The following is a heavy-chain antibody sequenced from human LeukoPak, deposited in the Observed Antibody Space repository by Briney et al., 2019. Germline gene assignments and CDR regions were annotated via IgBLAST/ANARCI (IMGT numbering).Heavy chain of an antibody. J-gene: IGHJ4*02. CDR1: GGSFSGYY. D-gene: IGHD3-22*01. CDR3: ARADSSGCHDFDY. Sequence: SETLSLTCAVYGGSFSGYYWSWIRQPPGKGLEWIGEINHSGSTNYNPSLKSRVTISVDTSKNQFSLKLSSVTAADTAVYYCARADSSGCHDFDYWGQGTLVTVSS. CDR2: INHSGST. V-gene: IGHV4-34*01.